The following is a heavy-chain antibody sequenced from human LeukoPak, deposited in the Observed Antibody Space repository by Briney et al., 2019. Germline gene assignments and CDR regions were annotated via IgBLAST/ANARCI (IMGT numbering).Heavy chain of an antibody. V-gene: IGHV4-4*02. CDR2: INHSGST. J-gene: IGHJ2*01. D-gene: IGHD6-6*01. CDR3: ARDWAGSSTDNGYFDF. Sequence: GSLRLSCVASGFSFSNYWMTWVRQAPGKGLEWIGEINHSGSTNYNPSLKSRVTISVDTSKNQFSLKLSSVTAADTAVYYCARDWAGSSTDNGYFDFWGRGTLVTVSS. CDR1: GFSFSNYW.